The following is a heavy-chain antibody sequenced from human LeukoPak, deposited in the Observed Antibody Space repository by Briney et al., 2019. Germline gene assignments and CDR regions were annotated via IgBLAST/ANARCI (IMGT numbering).Heavy chain of an antibody. CDR3: TSLWYFWSGSFYYYYYMDV. CDR1: GFSFSDAW. CDR2: IESKTDGGTT. V-gene: IGHV3-15*04. D-gene: IGHD3-3*01. Sequence: GGSHRLSCAASGFSFSDAWMSWVRQIPGKGLEWVGRIESKTDGGTTDYAAPVKGRFTISRDDSTNTLYLQMNSLKTEDTAVYYCTSLWYFWSGSFYYYYYMDVWGKGTTVTVSS. J-gene: IGHJ6*03.